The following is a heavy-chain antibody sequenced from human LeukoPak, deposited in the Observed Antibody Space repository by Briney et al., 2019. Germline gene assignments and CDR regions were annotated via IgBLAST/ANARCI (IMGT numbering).Heavy chain of an antibody. CDR1: GGSMRNDY. D-gene: IGHD3-22*01. CDR3: ARLTPRPPYYDDKSGFYYYFDS. J-gene: IGHJ4*02. V-gene: IGHV4-59*03. CDR2: IYYRGTT. Sequence: SETLSLTCTVSGGSMRNDYWTWIRQPPGKGLEWISSIYYRGTTKYNPSLRSPVTMSVDTSKNQFSLRLSSVTAADTAVYYCARLTPRPPYYDDKSGFYYYFDSWGRGALVTVSS.